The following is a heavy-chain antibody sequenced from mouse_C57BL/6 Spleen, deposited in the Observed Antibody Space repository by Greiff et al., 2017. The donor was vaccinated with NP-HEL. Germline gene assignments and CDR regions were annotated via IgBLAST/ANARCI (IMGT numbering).Heavy chain of an antibody. D-gene: IGHD2-1*01. J-gene: IGHJ4*01. Sequence: VQLQQPGAELVKPGASVKMSCKASGYTFTSYWITWVKQRPGQGLEWIGDIYPGSGSTNYNEKFKSKATLTVDTSSSTAYMQLSSLTSEDSAVYYCARFYRNYDAMDYWGQGTSVTVSS. CDR1: GYTFTSYW. CDR2: IYPGSGST. V-gene: IGHV1-55*01. CDR3: ARFYRNYDAMDY.